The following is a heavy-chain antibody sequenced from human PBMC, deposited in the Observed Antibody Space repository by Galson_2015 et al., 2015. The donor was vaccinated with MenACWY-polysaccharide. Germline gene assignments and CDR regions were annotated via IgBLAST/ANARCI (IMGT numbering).Heavy chain of an antibody. CDR3: ARDRGYLAFDI. CDR1: GFTFSSYW. CDR2: IQEDGSDR. J-gene: IGHJ3*02. D-gene: IGHD3-22*01. V-gene: IGHV3-7*01. Sequence: SLRLSCEASGFTFSSYWMSWVRQAPGQGLEWVANIQEDGSDRYYVDPVKGRFTISRDNAKNSLYLQMNSLRAEDTAVYFCARDRGYLAFDIWGQGTMVTVSS.